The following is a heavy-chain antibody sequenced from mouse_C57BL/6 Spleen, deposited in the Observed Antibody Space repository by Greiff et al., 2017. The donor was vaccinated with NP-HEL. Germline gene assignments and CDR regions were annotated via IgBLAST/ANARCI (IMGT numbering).Heavy chain of an antibody. V-gene: IGHV14-4*01. J-gene: IGHJ4*01. D-gene: IGHD4-1*01. Sequence: EVQLQQSGAELVRPGASVKLSCTASGFNIKDDYMHWVKQRPEQGLEWIGWIDPENGDTEYASKFQGKATITADTSSNTAYLQLSSLTSEDTAVYYCTTSWGDAMDYWGQGTSVTVSS. CDR2: IDPENGDT. CDR3: TTSWGDAMDY. CDR1: GFNIKDDY.